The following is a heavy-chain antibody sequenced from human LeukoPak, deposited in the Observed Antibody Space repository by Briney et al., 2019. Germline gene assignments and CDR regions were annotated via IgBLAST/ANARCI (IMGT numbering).Heavy chain of an antibody. Sequence: ASVKASCKASGYTFTSYDINWVRQATGQGLEWMGWMNPSSGNTGYAQKFQGRVTMTRNTSISTAYMELSSLRSEDTAVYYCASYSLRFGELLQWGQGTLVTVSS. J-gene: IGHJ4*02. CDR2: MNPSSGNT. D-gene: IGHD3-10*01. CDR1: GYTFTSYD. V-gene: IGHV1-8*01. CDR3: ASYSLRFGELLQ.